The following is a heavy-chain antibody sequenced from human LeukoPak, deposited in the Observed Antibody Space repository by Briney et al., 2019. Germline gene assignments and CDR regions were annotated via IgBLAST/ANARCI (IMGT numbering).Heavy chain of an antibody. CDR3: ARLTGRTENWFDP. J-gene: IGHJ5*02. Sequence: SETLSLTCTVSGGSISSYYWSWIRQSPGKGLEWSGYIYYSGSTNYNPSLQSRVTISVDPSQNQFPLKLSSVAAADTAVYYCARLTGRTENWFDPWGQGTLVTVSS. CDR1: GGSISSYY. V-gene: IGHV4-59*01. D-gene: IGHD7-27*01. CDR2: IYYSGST.